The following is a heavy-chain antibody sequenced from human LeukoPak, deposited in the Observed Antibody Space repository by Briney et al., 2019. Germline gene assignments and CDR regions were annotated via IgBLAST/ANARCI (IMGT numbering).Heavy chain of an antibody. J-gene: IGHJ5*02. CDR2: IYYSGGT. D-gene: IGHD4-17*01. V-gene: IGHV4-59*08. Sequence: SETLSLTCTVSGGSISSYYWSWIRQPPGKGLEWIGYIYYSGGTNYDPSLKSRVTISVDTSKNQFSLKLSSVTAADTAVYYCARSYDYGDHEEEWFDPWGQGTLVTVSS. CDR1: GGSISSYY. CDR3: ARSYDYGDHEEEWFDP.